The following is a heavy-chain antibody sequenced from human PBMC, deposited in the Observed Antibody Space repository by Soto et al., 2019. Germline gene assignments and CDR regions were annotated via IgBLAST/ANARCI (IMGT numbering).Heavy chain of an antibody. CDR3: ARETYYYDSSGYPDCYYYYYGMDV. CDR1: GGSISSGGYY. Sequence: QVQLQESGPGLVKPSQTLSLTCTVSGGSISSGGYYWSWIRQHPGKGLEWIGYIYYSGSTYYNPSLKSRVTLSVDTSKNQFSRELSSVTAADTAVYYCARETYYYDSSGYPDCYYYYYGMDVWCQGTTVTVSS. D-gene: IGHD3-22*01. CDR2: IYYSGST. V-gene: IGHV4-31*03. J-gene: IGHJ6*02.